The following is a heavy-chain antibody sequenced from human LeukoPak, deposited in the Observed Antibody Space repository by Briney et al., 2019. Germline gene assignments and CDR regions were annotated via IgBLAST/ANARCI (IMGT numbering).Heavy chain of an antibody. CDR2: INPNSGGT. J-gene: IGHJ4*02. V-gene: IGHV1-2*02. CDR3: ARAPSYCSSTSCYTGIDY. CDR1: GYTFTGYY. Sequence: ASVKVSCKASGYTFTGYYMYWVRQAPGQGLEWMGWINPNSGGTNYAQKFQGRVTMTRDTSISTAYMELSRLRSDDTAVYYCARAPSYCSSTSCYTGIDYWGQGTLVTVSS. D-gene: IGHD2-2*02.